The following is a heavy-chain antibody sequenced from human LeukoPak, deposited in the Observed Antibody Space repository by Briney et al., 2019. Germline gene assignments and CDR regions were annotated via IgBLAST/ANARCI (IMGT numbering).Heavy chain of an antibody. V-gene: IGHV3-7*05. CDR3: AKDFVELDYNGSSGG. CDR1: GFTLSNYW. D-gene: IGHD3-22*01. CDR2: IKEVGREK. J-gene: IGHJ4*02. Sequence: GGSLRLSCAAPGFTLSNYWISWVRQAPGKGLEWVANIKEVGREKYYVDSVKGRFTISRDDAKNSLYLQLNSLRAEDTAVYYCAKDFVELDYNGSSGGWGQGTLVTVSS.